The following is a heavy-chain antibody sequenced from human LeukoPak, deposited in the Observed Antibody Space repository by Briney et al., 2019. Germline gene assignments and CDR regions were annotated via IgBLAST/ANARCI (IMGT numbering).Heavy chain of an antibody. CDR3: ARDPVINSGYDWDS. V-gene: IGHV3-11*01. CDR2: TIASDGDI. J-gene: IGHJ4*02. CDR1: GFTFSDYT. Sequence: GGSLRLSCSASGFTFSDYTMCWSCQAPGKGLECICISTIASDGDIYYAESVKGRFTIARDNAKNSLYLQMNSLRAEDTAVYYCARDPVINSGYDWDSWGQGIQVTVSS. D-gene: IGHD5-12*01.